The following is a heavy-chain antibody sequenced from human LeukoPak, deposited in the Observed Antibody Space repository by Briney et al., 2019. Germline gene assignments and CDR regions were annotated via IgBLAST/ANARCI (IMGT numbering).Heavy chain of an antibody. CDR2: ISYDGSNK. D-gene: IGHD4-17*01. J-gene: IGHJ4*02. Sequence: XRLSCAASGFTFSSYAMHWVRQAPGKGLEWVAVISYDGSNKYYADSVKGRFTISRDSSKNTLYLQMNSLRAEDTAVYYCARDRDGDYSFDYWGQGTLVTVSS. CDR3: ARDRDGDYSFDY. V-gene: IGHV3-30*04. CDR1: GFTFSSYA.